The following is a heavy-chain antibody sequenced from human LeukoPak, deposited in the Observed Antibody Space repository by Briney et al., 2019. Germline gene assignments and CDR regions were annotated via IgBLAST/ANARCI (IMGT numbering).Heavy chain of an antibody. V-gene: IGHV4-61*01. CDR3: ARAFTSPGGFDP. Sequence: SETLSLTCTVSGGSISSSSYYWSWIRQPPGEGLEWIGYIYYSGNTNYNPSLKSRVTISVDTSKNQLSVKLSSVTAADTAVYYCARAFTSPGGFDPWGQGTLVTVSS. J-gene: IGHJ5*02. CDR1: GGSISSSSYY. D-gene: IGHD3-16*01. CDR2: IYYSGNT.